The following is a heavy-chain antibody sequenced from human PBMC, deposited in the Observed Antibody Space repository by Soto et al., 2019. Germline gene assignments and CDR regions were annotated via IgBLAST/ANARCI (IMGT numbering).Heavy chain of an antibody. J-gene: IGHJ6*03. D-gene: IGHD3-22*01. Sequence: SETLSLTCTVSGGSISSSSYYWGWIRHPPGKGLEWIGSIYYSGSTYYNPSLKSRVTISVDTSKNQFSLKLSSVTAADTAVYYCARVVVMYYYYMDVWGKGTTVTVSS. V-gene: IGHV4-39*01. CDR1: GGSISSSSYY. CDR3: ARVVVMYYYYMDV. CDR2: IYYSGST.